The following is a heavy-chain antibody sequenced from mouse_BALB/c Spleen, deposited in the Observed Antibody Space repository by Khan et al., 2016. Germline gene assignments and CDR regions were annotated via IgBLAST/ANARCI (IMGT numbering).Heavy chain of an antibody. CDR3: ARGDPYYAMDY. CDR1: GFNIKDTY. J-gene: IGHJ4*01. CDR2: IDPANGNT. V-gene: IGHV14-3*02. D-gene: IGHD3-3*01. Sequence: VQLKQSGAELVKPGASVKLSCTASGFNIKDTYMHWVQQRPDQGLEWIGRIDPANGNTKYDPKFQGKATITADPSSNTAYLQLSSLTSEDTAVYYCARGDPYYAMDYWGQGTSVTVSS.